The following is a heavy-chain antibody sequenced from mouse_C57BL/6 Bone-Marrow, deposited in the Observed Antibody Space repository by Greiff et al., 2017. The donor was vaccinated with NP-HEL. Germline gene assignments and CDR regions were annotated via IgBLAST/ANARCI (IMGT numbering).Heavy chain of an antibody. V-gene: IGHV1-19*01. CDR3: ARRARYSNRGFDY. J-gene: IGHJ2*01. D-gene: IGHD2-5*01. CDR1: GYTFTDYY. CDR2: INPYNGGT. Sequence: VQLQQSGPVLVKPGASVKMSCKASGYTFTDYYMNWVKQSHGKSLEWIGVINPYNGGTSYNQKFKGKATLTVDKSSSTAYMELNSLTSEDSAVYYCARRARYSNRGFDYWGQGTTLTVSS.